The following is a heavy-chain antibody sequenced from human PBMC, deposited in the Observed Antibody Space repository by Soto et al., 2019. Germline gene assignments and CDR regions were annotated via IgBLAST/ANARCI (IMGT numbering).Heavy chain of an antibody. D-gene: IGHD6-19*01. J-gene: IGHJ6*02. CDR3: ARPREAGKNYYGVDV. CDR1: GYSFTSYW. V-gene: IGHV5-51*01. Sequence: GESLKISCKCAGYSFTSYWIGWVRQMPGKGLEWMGIIYPGDSDTRYSPSFQGQVTISADKSISTAYLQWSSLKASDTAMYYCARPREAGKNYYGVDVWGQGTTVTVSS. CDR2: IYPGDSDT.